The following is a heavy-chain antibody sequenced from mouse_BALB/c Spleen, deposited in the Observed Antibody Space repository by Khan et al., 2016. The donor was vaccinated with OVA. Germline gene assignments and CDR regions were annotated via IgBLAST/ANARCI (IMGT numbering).Heavy chain of an antibody. V-gene: IGHV2-2*01. Sequence: VQLKESGPGLVQPSQSLSITCTVSDFSLNTYGIHWIRQSQGKGLEWLGVIRSGGSTDYNGAFISRLNITKDNSKSQVFFKLSSLQADDTAIYYCARNSYMYDFTYWGQGTLVTVSA. J-gene: IGHJ3*01. CDR3: ARNSYMYDFTY. D-gene: IGHD2-14*01. CDR2: IRSGGST. CDR1: DFSLNTYG.